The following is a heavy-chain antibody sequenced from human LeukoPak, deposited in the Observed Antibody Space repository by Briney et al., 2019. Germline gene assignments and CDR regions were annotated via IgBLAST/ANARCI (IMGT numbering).Heavy chain of an antibody. CDR3: ATNQVLPIAY. J-gene: IGHJ4*02. Sequence: GGSLRLSCAAPGFTFSSYSMNWVRQAPGKGLEWVSSISSSSSYIYYADSVKGRFTISRDNAKNSLYLQMNSLRAEDTAVYYCATNQVLPIAYWGQGTLVTVSS. CDR1: GFTFSSYS. CDR2: ISSSSSYI. V-gene: IGHV3-21*01. D-gene: IGHD3-10*01.